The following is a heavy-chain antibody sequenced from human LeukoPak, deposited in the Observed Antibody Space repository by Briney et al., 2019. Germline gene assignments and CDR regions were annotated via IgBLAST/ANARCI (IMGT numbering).Heavy chain of an antibody. CDR2: INPNSGGT. J-gene: IGHJ6*03. CDR1: GYTFTGYY. D-gene: IGHD2-2*02. Sequence: ASVKVSCKASGYTFTGYYMHWVRQAPGQGLEWMGWINPNSGGTNYAQKFQGRVTMTRDTSTSTAYMELSRLRSDDTAVYYCARDRYCSSASCYTLPNMDVWGKGTTVTVSS. CDR3: ARDRYCSSASCYTLPNMDV. V-gene: IGHV1-2*02.